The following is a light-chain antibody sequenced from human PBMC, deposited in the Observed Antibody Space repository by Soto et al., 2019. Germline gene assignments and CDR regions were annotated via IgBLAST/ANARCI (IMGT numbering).Light chain of an antibody. J-gene: IGKJ2*01. CDR3: QQSYSTPPT. V-gene: IGKV1-39*01. CDR1: QSISSY. Sequence: DIQMTQSPSSLSASVGDRVTITCRARQSISSYLNWYQQKPGKAPKLLISAASSLQSGVPSRFSGSRSGTDFTLTISSLQPEDFATYYCQQSYSTPPTFGQGTKLEI. CDR2: AAS.